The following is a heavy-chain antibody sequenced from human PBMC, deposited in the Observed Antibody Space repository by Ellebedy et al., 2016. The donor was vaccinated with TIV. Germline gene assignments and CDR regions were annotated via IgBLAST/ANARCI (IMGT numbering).Heavy chain of an antibody. CDR3: ASGGYDILTGYYY. V-gene: IGHV1-2*02. J-gene: IGHJ4*02. CDR1: GYTFTGYY. CDR2: INPNSGGT. Sequence: ASVKVSXXASGYTFTGYYMHWVRQAPGQGLAWMGWINPNSGGTNYAQKFQGRVTMTRDTSISTAYMELSRLRSDDTAVYYCASGGYDILTGYYYWGQGTLVTVSS. D-gene: IGHD3-9*01.